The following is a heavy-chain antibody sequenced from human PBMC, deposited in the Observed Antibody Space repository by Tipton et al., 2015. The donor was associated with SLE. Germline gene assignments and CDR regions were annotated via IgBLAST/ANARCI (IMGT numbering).Heavy chain of an antibody. CDR1: GFSFSSYG. D-gene: IGHD4-23*01. V-gene: IGHV3-33*01. CDR3: ARGQGWELHAFDI. CDR2: IWFDGSKK. J-gene: IGHJ3*02. Sequence: SGFSFSSYGMHWVRQAPGKGLEWVAIIWFDGSKKYYADSVKGRFTISRDNSKNTLYLQMNSLRAEDTAVYYCARGQGWELHAFDIWGQGTMVTVSS.